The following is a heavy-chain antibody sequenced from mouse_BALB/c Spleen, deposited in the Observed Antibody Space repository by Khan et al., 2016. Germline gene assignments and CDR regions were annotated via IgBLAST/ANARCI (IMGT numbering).Heavy chain of an antibody. V-gene: IGHV3-2*02. D-gene: IGHD2-4*01. CDR2: ISYSGST. J-gene: IGHJ2*01. CDR3: ARGMITTFDY. CDR1: GYSITSDYA. Sequence: EVQLQESGPGLVKPSPSLSLTCTATGYSITSDYAWNWIRQFPGNKLEWMGYISYSGSTSYNPSLKSRISITQDTSKNQFFLQLNSVTTDDTATYYSARGMITTFDYWGQGTTLTVSS.